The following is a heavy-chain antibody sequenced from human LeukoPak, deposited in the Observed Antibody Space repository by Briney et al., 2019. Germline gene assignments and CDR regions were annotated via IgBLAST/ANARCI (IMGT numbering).Heavy chain of an antibody. Sequence: SETLSLTCTVSGGSISSYYWTWLRQPPGKGLEWIAYFYHSGSSNYHPSLKSRVTISGDTSKIQFSLNLTSVTAADTVVYYCARAGYCSGGTCYSGSFDYWGQGTLVTVSS. V-gene: IGHV4-59*01. D-gene: IGHD2-15*01. CDR3: ARAGYCSGGTCYSGSFDY. J-gene: IGHJ4*02. CDR1: GGSISSYY. CDR2: FYHSGSS.